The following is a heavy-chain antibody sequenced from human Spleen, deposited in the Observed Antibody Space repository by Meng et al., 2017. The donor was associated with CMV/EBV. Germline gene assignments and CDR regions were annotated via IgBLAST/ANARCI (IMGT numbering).Heavy chain of an antibody. Sequence: ASVKVSCKASGYTFTNYDISWVRQAPGQGLEWIGWISTYSGNTNYAQKLQGRVTMTTDTSTSTAYMDLKSLRSDDTAVYYCAGGNDFSDAFDIWGQGTMVTVSS. CDR1: GYTFTNYD. J-gene: IGHJ3*02. CDR2: ISTYSGNT. D-gene: IGHD4-11*01. V-gene: IGHV1-18*01. CDR3: AGGNDFSDAFDI.